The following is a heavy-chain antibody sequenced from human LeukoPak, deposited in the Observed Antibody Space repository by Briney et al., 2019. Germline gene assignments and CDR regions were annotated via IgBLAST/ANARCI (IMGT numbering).Heavy chain of an antibody. D-gene: IGHD6-13*01. Sequence: SETLSLTCTVSGGSVSSGSYYWSWIRQPPGQGLEWVGYIYYSGSTNYNPSVKSRVTISVDTSKNQCSLKLSSVTAADTALYYCARVRIPEAGGFDPGSQGCLVTV. CDR3: ARVRIPEAGGFDP. J-gene: IGHJ5*02. V-gene: IGHV4-61*01. CDR1: GGSVSSGSYY. CDR2: IYYSGST.